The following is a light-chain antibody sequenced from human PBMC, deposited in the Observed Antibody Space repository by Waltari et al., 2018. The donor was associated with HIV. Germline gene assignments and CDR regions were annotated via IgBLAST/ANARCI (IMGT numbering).Light chain of an antibody. J-gene: IGKJ3*01. CDR3: QQYGTSPPFT. Sequence: DIVLTQSPGTLSLSPGERATLSCRASQSVNSNYLAWYQQKPGQAPRPLIYGASSRATGIPDRFSGSGSGTDFTLTISRLEPEDFAVYFCQQYGTSPPFTFGPGTKVDI. V-gene: IGKV3-20*01. CDR2: GAS. CDR1: QSVNSNY.